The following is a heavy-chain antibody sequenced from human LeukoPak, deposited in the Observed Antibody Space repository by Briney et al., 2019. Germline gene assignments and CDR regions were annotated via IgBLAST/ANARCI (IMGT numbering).Heavy chain of an antibody. V-gene: IGHV3-21*04. D-gene: IGHD3-10*01. CDR2: ISSSSSYI. J-gene: IGHJ3*02. CDR1: GFTFSSYS. CDR3: ARDSGESTDAFDI. Sequence: GGSLRLSCAASGFTFSSYSMNWVRQAPGKGLEWVSSISSSSSYIYYADSVKGRFTISRDNAKNSLYLQMSSLRAEDTAVYYCARDSGESTDAFDIWGQGTMVTVSS.